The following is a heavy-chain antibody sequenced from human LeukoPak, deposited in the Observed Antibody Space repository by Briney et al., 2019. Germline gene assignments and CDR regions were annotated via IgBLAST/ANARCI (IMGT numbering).Heavy chain of an antibody. CDR1: GFTFSDHY. V-gene: IGHV3-72*01. J-gene: IGHJ4*02. CDR3: ARGSGSSRTYYFDY. CDR2: TRNKANSYTT. Sequence: PGGSLRLSCAASGFTFSDHYMDWVRQAPGKGLDWVGRTRNKANSYTTEYAASVKGRFTISRDDSKNSLYLQMNSLKTEDTAVYYCARGSGSSRTYYFDYWGQGTLVTVSS. D-gene: IGHD3-10*01.